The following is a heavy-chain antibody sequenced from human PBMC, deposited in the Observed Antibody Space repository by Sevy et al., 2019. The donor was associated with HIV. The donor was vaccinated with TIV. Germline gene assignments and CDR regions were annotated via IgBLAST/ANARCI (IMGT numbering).Heavy chain of an antibody. CDR3: ARLHIRLDTPFPFVPTFDA. CDR1: GDSTSNSIYY. CDR2: VFYSGVA. D-gene: IGHD6-6*01. J-gene: IGHJ4*02. V-gene: IGHV4-39*01. Sequence: SETLSLTCTVSGDSTSNSIYYWGWIRQPPGKGLEWIASVFYSGVAYYNPALMNRITISVDTSRNQFSLKLTSVTAADTAVYYCARLHIRLDTPFPFVPTFDAWGQGALVTVSS.